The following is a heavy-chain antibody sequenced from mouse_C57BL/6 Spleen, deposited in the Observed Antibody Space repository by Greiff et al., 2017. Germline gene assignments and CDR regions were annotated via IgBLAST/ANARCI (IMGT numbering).Heavy chain of an antibody. CDR2: IYPGSGST. Sequence: QVQLQQPGAELVKPGASVKMSCKASGYTFTSYWITWVKQRPGQGLEWIGDIYPGSGSTNYNEKFKSKATLTVDTSSSTAYMQLSSLTSEDSAVYYCARWNGYDGSFYWYFDVWGTGTTVTVSS. J-gene: IGHJ1*03. CDR1: GYTFTSYW. D-gene: IGHD2-3*01. CDR3: ARWNGYDGSFYWYFDV. V-gene: IGHV1-55*01.